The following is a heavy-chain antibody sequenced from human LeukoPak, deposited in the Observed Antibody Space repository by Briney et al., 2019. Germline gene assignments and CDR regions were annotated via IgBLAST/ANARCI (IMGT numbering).Heavy chain of an antibody. CDR1: GGSFSGYY. CDR2: INHSGST. CDR3: ARISGGVYYYYYGMDV. J-gene: IGHJ6*02. D-gene: IGHD3-10*01. V-gene: IGHV4-34*01. Sequence: PSETLSLTCAVYGGSFSGYYWSWIRQPPGKGLEWIGEINHSGSTNYNPSLKSRVTIPVDTSKNQFSLKLGSVTAADTAVYYCARISGGVYYYYYGMDVWGQGTTVTVSS.